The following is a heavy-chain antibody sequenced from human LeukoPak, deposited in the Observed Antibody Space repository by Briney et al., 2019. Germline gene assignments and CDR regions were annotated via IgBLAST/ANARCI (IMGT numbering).Heavy chain of an antibody. J-gene: IGHJ4*02. D-gene: IGHD3-22*01. V-gene: IGHV3-23*01. CDR3: AKLISYDSSGPIDY. Sequence: RPGGSLRLSCAASGFAFSTYWMHWVRQAPGKGLEWVSAISGSGGSTYYADSVKGRFTISRDNSKNTLYLQMNSLRAEDTAVYYCAKLISYDSSGPIDYWGQGTLVTVSS. CDR1: GFAFSTYW. CDR2: ISGSGGST.